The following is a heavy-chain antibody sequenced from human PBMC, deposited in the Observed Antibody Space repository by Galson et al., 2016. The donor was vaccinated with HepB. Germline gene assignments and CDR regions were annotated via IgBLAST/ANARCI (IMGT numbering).Heavy chain of an antibody. CDR2: ISSSYI. D-gene: IGHD1-26*01. Sequence: SLRLSCAASGFTFSSYSMNWVRQAPGKGLEWVSSISSSYIYYADSVKGRFTISRDNAKNSLYLQMNSLRAEDTAVYYCARGGIVGAIFDYWGQGTLVTVSS. J-gene: IGHJ4*02. CDR3: ARGGIVGAIFDY. V-gene: IGHV3-21*01. CDR1: GFTFSSYS.